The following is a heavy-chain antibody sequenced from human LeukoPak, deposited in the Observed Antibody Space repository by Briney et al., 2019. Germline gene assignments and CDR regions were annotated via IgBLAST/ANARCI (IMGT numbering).Heavy chain of an antibody. Sequence: GGSLRLSCAASGFTFSSHSMNWVRQAPGKGLEWVSYISSGSETIYYADSVKGRFTISRDNAKNSLYLQMNSLRAEDTAMYYCASPGGYYDSSGYNYWGQGTLVIVSS. CDR2: ISSGSETI. CDR3: ASPGGYYDSSGYNY. D-gene: IGHD3-22*01. V-gene: IGHV3-48*04. J-gene: IGHJ4*02. CDR1: GFTFSSHS.